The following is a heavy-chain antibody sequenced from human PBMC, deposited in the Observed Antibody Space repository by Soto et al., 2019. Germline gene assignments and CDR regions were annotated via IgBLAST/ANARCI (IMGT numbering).Heavy chain of an antibody. CDR1: GYTFTSYA. J-gene: IGHJ6*02. CDR3: ARDPYDFWSGYSLSPMDV. Sequence: ASVKVSCKASGYTFTSYAMHWVRQAPGQRLEWMGWLNAGNGNTKYSQKFQGRVTITRDTSASTAYMELSSLRSEDTAVYYCARDPYDFWSGYSLSPMDVWGQGTTVTVSS. V-gene: IGHV1-3*01. CDR2: LNAGNGNT. D-gene: IGHD3-3*01.